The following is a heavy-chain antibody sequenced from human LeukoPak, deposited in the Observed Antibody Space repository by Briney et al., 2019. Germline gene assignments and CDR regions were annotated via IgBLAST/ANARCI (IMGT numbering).Heavy chain of an antibody. V-gene: IGHV3-11*01. CDR2: ISSSGSTI. D-gene: IGHD3-16*02. Sequence: GGSLRLSCAASGFTFSDYYMSWIRQAPGKGLEWVSYISSSGSTIYYADSVKGRFTISRDNAKNSRYLQMNSLRAEGTAVYYCARSGLGDYVWGSYPDYWGQGTLVTVSS. CDR1: GFTFSDYY. CDR3: ARSGLGDYVWGSYPDY. J-gene: IGHJ4*02.